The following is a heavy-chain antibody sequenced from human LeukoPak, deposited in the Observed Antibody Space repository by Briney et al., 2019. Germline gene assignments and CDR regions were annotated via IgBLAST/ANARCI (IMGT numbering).Heavy chain of an antibody. Sequence: PGGSLRLSCAASGFTFSSYAMSWVRQAPGKGLEWVSAISGSGGSTYYADSVKGRFTISRDNSKNTLYLQMNSLRAEDTAVYYCAKDLERGGSSEYFQHWGQGTLVTVSS. V-gene: IGHV3-23*01. CDR1: GFTFSSYA. D-gene: IGHD1-26*01. CDR3: AKDLERGGSSEYFQH. CDR2: ISGSGGST. J-gene: IGHJ1*01.